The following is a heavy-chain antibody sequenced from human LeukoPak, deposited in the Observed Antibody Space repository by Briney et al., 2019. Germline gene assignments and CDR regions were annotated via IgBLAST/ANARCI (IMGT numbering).Heavy chain of an antibody. CDR2: INPNSGGT. V-gene: IGHV1-2*02. CDR3: ARDYYGSGSYRENWFDP. D-gene: IGHD3-10*01. CDR1: GYTFTGYY. J-gene: IGHJ5*02. Sequence: ASVKVSCKASGYTFTGYYMHWVRQAPGQGLEWMGWINPNSGGTNYAQKFQGRVTMTRDTSISTAYMELSRLRSDDTAVYYCARDYYGSGSYRENWFDPWGQGTLVTVS.